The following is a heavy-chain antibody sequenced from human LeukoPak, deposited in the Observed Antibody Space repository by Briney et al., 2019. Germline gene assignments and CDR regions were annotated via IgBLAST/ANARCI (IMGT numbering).Heavy chain of an antibody. J-gene: IGHJ4*02. CDR2: ISGSGGST. Sequence: GGSLRLSCAASGFTFSSYAMSWVRQAPGKGLEWASAISGSGGSTYYADSVKGRFTISRDNSKNTLYLQMNSLRAEDTAVYYCAKPISGSYYNDWGQGTLVTVSS. D-gene: IGHD3-10*01. CDR3: AKPISGSYYND. CDR1: GFTFSSYA. V-gene: IGHV3-23*01.